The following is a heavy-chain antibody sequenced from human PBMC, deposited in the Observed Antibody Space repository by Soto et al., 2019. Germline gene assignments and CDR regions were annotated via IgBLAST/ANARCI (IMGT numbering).Heavy chain of an antibody. Sequence: GSLRLSCAASGFTFSSYGMHWVRQAPGKGLEWVAVISYDGSNKYYADSVKGRFTISRDNSKNTLYLQMNSLRAEDTAVYYCAKVKVRGAPVGFYYYGMDVWGQGTTVTVSS. CDR1: GFTFSSYG. D-gene: IGHD3-10*01. J-gene: IGHJ6*02. CDR3: AKVKVRGAPVGFYYYGMDV. V-gene: IGHV3-30*18. CDR2: ISYDGSNK.